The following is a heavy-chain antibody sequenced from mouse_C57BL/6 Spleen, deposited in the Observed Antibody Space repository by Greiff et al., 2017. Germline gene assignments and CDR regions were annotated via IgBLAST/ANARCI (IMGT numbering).Heavy chain of an antibody. D-gene: IGHD1-1*01. V-gene: IGHV3-6*01. Sequence: ESGPGLVKPSQSLSLTCSVTGYSITSGYYWNWIRQFPGNKLEWMGYISYDGSNNYNPSLKNRISITRDTSKNQFFLKLNSVTTEDTATYYCARGTTVVAFDYWGQGTTLTVSS. CDR2: ISYDGSN. J-gene: IGHJ2*01. CDR1: GYSITSGYY. CDR3: ARGTTVVAFDY.